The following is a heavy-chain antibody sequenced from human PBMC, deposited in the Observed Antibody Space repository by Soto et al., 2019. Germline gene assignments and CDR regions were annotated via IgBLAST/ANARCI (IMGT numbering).Heavy chain of an antibody. J-gene: IGHJ4*02. CDR1: GITFSSFA. CDR3: AKGGEVGSYGYFDS. CDR2: ISGSAGST. Sequence: GGSLRLSCAASGITFSSFAMSWVRQAPGKGLEWVSVISGSAGSTYYADSVKGRFTISRDNSKNTLFLQMNSLRAEDTAVYYCAKGGEVGSYGYFDSWGQGTLVTVSS. D-gene: IGHD5-18*01. V-gene: IGHV3-23*01.